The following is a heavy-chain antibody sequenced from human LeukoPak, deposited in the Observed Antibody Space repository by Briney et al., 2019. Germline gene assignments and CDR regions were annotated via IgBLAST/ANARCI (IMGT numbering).Heavy chain of an antibody. Sequence: PGGSLRLSCAVSGFTFSNNWMNWVRQAPGKGLEWVANIKQDGSDKNYVDPVKGRFTISRDNAKNSLYLQMNGLRAEDTAVYYCARGIEGTTNFDYWGQGTLVTVSS. CDR3: ARGIEGTTNFDY. V-gene: IGHV3-7*01. J-gene: IGHJ4*02. CDR1: GFTFSNNW. CDR2: IKQDGSDK. D-gene: IGHD1-7*01.